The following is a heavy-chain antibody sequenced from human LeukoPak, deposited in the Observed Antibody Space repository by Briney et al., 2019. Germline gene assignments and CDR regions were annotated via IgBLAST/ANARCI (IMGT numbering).Heavy chain of an antibody. CDR1: GGSFSGYY. CDR2: IYTSGST. Sequence: PSETLSLTCAVYGGSFSGYYWSWIRQPAGKGLEWIGRIYTSGSTNYNPSLKSRVTMSVDTSKNQFSLKLSSVTAADTAVYYCARDYYEWGQGTLVTVSS. J-gene: IGHJ4*02. D-gene: IGHD3-22*01. CDR3: ARDYYE. V-gene: IGHV4-4*07.